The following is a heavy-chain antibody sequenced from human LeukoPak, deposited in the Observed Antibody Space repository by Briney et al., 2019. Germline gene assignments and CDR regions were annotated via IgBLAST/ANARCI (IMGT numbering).Heavy chain of an antibody. CDR1: GFTFSTYE. D-gene: IGHD4-17*01. V-gene: IGHV3-48*03. CDR2: IHNSGSTI. J-gene: IGHJ4*02. CDR3: ARVRFGDYAVDY. Sequence: GGSLRLSCAASGFTFSTYEMNWVRQAPGKGLEWVSYIHNSGSTIYYADSVKGRFTMSRDNAKNTLYLQMNSLRVEDTAVYYCARVRFGDYAVDYWGQGTLVTVSS.